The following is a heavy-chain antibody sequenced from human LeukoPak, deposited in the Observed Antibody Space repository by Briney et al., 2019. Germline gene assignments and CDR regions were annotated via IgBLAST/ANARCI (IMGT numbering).Heavy chain of an antibody. D-gene: IGHD3-9*01. V-gene: IGHV1-8*03. Sequence: ASVKVSCKASGYTFTSYDINWVRQATGQGLEWMGWMNPNSGNTGYAQKFQGRVTITRNTSISTAYMELSSLRSEDTAVYYCARGLLRYFDSGFNYYYGMDVWGQGTTVTVSS. CDR1: GYTFTSYD. CDR3: ARGLLRYFDSGFNYYYGMDV. CDR2: MNPNSGNT. J-gene: IGHJ6*02.